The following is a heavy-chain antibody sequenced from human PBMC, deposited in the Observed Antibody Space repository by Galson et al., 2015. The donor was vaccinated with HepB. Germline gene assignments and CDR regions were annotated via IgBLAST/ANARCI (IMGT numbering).Heavy chain of an antibody. CDR3: ARRPVGVGAFDI. J-gene: IGHJ3*02. CDR1: GDSLNNHY. Sequence: ETLSLTCSVSGDSLNNHYWAWIRQPPGRGLAWIGYVHYMGNTNYNPSLKNRVTMSVDTSKNQFSLRLNSVTAADAAVYYCARRPVGVGAFDIWGQGTVVTVSS. V-gene: IGHV4-59*11. D-gene: IGHD3-16*01. CDR2: VHYMGNT.